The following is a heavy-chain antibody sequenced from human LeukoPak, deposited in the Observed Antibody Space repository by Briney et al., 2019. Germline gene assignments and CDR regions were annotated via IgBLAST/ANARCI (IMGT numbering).Heavy chain of an antibody. J-gene: IGHJ6*02. CDR2: VYYSGST. Sequence: PSETLSLTCIVSGGSISSISSNNYHWGWIRQPPGKGLEWIGSVYYSGSTYYNPSLKSRVTISVDTSKNQFSLKLSSVTAADTALYYCAREMGVVTAHGIDVWGQGTTVTVSS. CDR1: GGSISSISSNNYH. D-gene: IGHD4-23*01. CDR3: AREMGVVTAHGIDV. V-gene: IGHV4-39*02.